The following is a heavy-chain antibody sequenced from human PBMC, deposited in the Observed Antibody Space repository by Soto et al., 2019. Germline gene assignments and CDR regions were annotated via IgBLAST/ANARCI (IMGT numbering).Heavy chain of an antibody. Sequence: GGSLRLSCAASGFTFGTYAMNWVRQAPGKGLEWVSYISSTSNTIYYADSVKGRFTISRDNAQNTLYLQMNSLSDADTAVYYCAREGGRHCSPTRCYNAFDIWGQGTMVTVSS. CDR3: AREGGRHCSPTRCYNAFDI. CDR2: ISSTSNTI. CDR1: GFTFGTYA. D-gene: IGHD2-2*02. V-gene: IGHV3-48*02. J-gene: IGHJ3*02.